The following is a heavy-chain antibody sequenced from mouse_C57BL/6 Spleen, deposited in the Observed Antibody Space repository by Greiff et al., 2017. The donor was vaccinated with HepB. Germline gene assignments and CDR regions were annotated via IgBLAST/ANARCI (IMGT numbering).Heavy chain of an antibody. D-gene: IGHD2-13*01. Sequence: EVQLQQSGAELVRPGASVKLSCTASGFNIKDDYMHWVKQRPEQGLEWIGWIDPENGDTEYASKFQGKATITADTSSNTAYLQLSSLTSEYTAVYYCTTYEDPIYYGDDDWGQGTTLTVSS. CDR3: TTYEDPIYYGDDD. J-gene: IGHJ2*01. CDR2: IDPENGDT. CDR1: GFNIKDDY. V-gene: IGHV14-4*01.